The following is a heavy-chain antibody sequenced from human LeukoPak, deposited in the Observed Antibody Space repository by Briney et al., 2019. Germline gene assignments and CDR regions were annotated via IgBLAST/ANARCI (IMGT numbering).Heavy chain of an antibody. J-gene: IGHJ5*02. V-gene: IGHV1-2*02. D-gene: IGHD5-18*01. CDR2: INPNSGGT. CDR3: ARDYDGSTAMVIVDWFDP. Sequence: VSVKVSCKASGYTFTGYYMHWVRQAPGQGLEWMGWINPNSGGTNYAQKFQGRVTMTRNTSISTAYMELSRLRSDDTAVYYCARDYDGSTAMVIVDWFDPWGQGTPVTVSS. CDR1: GYTFTGYY.